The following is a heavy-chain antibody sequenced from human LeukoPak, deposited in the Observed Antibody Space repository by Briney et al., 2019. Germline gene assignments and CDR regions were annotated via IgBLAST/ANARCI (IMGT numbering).Heavy chain of an antibody. J-gene: IGHJ4*02. D-gene: IGHD5-12*01. CDR3: ASGYSGYEGAFLNY. CDR1: GYSTSSGYY. Sequence: SETLSLTCAVSGYSTSSGYYWGWIRQPPGKGLEWIGSIYHSGSTYYNPSLKSRVTISVDTSKNQFSLKLSSVTAADTAVYYCASGYSGYEGAFLNYWGQGTLVTVSS. V-gene: IGHV4-38-2*01. CDR2: IYHSGST.